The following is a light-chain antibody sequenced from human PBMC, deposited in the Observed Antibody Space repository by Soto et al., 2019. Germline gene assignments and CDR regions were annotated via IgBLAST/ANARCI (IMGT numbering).Light chain of an antibody. J-gene: IGKJ4*01. CDR3: QQIYTSPLT. Sequence: DIQMTHSPSSVSASVGDRVTITCRASRDISTWLAWYQQKPGKAPKLLIYGASNLQSGVPPRFSGGGGGTDFTLTISSLQPEDFASYYCQQIYTSPLTFGGGTKVDIK. V-gene: IGKV1-12*01. CDR2: GAS. CDR1: RDISTW.